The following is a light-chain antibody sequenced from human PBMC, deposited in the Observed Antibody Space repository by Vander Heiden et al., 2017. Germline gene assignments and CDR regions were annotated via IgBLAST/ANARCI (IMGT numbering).Light chain of an antibody. CDR1: SSNIVSYG. CDR3: AAWDGTLNGVV. J-gene: IGLJ2*01. CDR2: TNG. Sequence: QSALTQPPSASVTPGQRVTISCSGSSSNIVSYGVHWYQQVPGTAPKLLIHTNGQRASGVPDRFSVSKSGTSASLAISGLQSEDEADYYCAAWDGTLNGVVFGGGTKLTVL. V-gene: IGLV1-44*01.